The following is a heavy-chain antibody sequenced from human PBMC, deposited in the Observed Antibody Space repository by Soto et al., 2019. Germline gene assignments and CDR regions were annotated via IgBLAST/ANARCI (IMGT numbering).Heavy chain of an antibody. J-gene: IGHJ4*02. V-gene: IGHV3-30*18. CDR1: GFTFSSYG. CDR2: ISYDGSNK. D-gene: IGHD5-18*01. CDR3: AKDERIQTKYYFDY. Sequence: GGSLRLSCAASGFTFSSYGMHWVRQAPGKGLEWVAVISYDGSNKYYADSVKGRFTISRDNSKNTLYLQMNSLRAEDTAVYYCAKDERIQTKYYFDYWGQGTLVTVSS.